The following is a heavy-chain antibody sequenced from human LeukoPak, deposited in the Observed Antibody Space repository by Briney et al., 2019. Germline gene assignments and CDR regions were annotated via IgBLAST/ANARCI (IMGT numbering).Heavy chain of an antibody. CDR3: ARDRGQSYFDY. D-gene: IGHD3-10*01. CDR1: GFTFSSYA. J-gene: IGHJ4*02. V-gene: IGHV3-30-3*01. CDR2: ISYDGSNK. Sequence: GRSLRLSCAASGFTFSSYAMHWVRQAPGKGLEWVAVISYDGSNKYYADSVKGRFTISRDNSKNTLYLQLNSLRAEDTAMYYCARDRGQSYFDYWGQGTLVTVSS.